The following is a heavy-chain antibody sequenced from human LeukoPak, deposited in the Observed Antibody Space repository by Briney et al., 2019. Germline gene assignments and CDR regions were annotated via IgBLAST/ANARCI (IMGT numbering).Heavy chain of an antibody. CDR2: ISSSSSYI. CDR1: GFTFSSYS. CDR3: AREPFLFYYYYGMDV. V-gene: IGHV3-21*01. D-gene: IGHD3-3*01. J-gene: IGHJ6*02. Sequence: GGSLRLSCAASGFTFSSYSMNWVRQAPGKGLEWVSSISSSSSYIYYADSVKGRFTISRDNAKNSLYLQMNSLRAEDTAVYYCAREPFLFYYYYGMDVWGQGTTVTVSS.